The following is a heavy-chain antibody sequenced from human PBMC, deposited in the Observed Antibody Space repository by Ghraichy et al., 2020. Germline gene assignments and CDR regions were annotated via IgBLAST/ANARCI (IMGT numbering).Heavy chain of an antibody. D-gene: IGHD6-6*01. J-gene: IGHJ4*02. V-gene: IGHV3-21*01. Sequence: GESLNISCAASGFTFSSYSMNWVRQAPGKGLEWVSSISSSSSYIYYADSVKGRFTISRDNAKNSLYLQMNSLRAEDTAVYYCARVKAARGGFDYWGQGTLVTVSS. CDR1: GFTFSSYS. CDR3: ARVKAARGGFDY. CDR2: ISSSSSYI.